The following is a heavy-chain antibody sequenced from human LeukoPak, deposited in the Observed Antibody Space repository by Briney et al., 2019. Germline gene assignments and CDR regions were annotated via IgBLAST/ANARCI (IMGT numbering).Heavy chain of an antibody. Sequence: ASVKVSCKASGYTFTGYYMHWVRQAPGQGLEGMGWINPNSGGTNYAQKFQGRVTMTRDTSISTAYMELSRLRSDDTAVYYCASALNVDTAIVHDYWGQGTLVTVSS. CDR3: ASALNVDTAIVHDY. V-gene: IGHV1-2*02. CDR1: GYTFTGYY. CDR2: INPNSGGT. J-gene: IGHJ4*02. D-gene: IGHD5-18*01.